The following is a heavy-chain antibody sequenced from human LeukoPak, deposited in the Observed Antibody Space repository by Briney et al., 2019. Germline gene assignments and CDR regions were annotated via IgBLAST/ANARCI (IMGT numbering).Heavy chain of an antibody. CDR3: AKSSGGSRYYYYGMDV. CDR1: GDSISSGDYY. CDR2: IYYSVNT. Sequence: SETLSLTCVVSGDSISSGDYYWSWIRQPPGKGLEWIGYIYYSVNTYYNPSLKSRVTISLDTFKNQFSLKVSSVTAADTALYYCAKSSGGSRYYYYGMDVWGQGTTVTVSS. D-gene: IGHD2-15*01. J-gene: IGHJ6*02. V-gene: IGHV4-30-4*01.